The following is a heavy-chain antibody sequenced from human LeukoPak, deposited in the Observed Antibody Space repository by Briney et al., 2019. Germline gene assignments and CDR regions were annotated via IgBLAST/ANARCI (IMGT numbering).Heavy chain of an antibody. CDR2: ISSSSYI. D-gene: IGHD3-10*01. Sequence: GGSLRLSCAASGFTFSSYSMNWVRQAPGKGLEWVSSISSSSYIYYADSVKGRFTISRDNAKNSLYLQMNSLRAEDTAVYYCARGRMVRGVIINGAFDIWGQGTMVTVSS. CDR1: GFTFSSYS. J-gene: IGHJ3*02. V-gene: IGHV3-21*01. CDR3: ARGRMVRGVIINGAFDI.